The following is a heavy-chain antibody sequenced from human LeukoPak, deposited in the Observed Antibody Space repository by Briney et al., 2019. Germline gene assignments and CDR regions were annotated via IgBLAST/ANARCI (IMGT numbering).Heavy chain of an antibody. CDR2: INPNSGGT. Sequence: ASVKVSCKASGYTFTGYYMHWVRQAPGQGLEWMGWINPNSGGTNYAQKFQGRVTMTRDTSISTAYMELSRLRSDDTAVCYCASKTFTGYSSGWYFDAFDIWGQGTMVTVSS. J-gene: IGHJ3*02. CDR1: GYTFTGYY. D-gene: IGHD6-19*01. CDR3: ASKTFTGYSSGWYFDAFDI. V-gene: IGHV1-2*02.